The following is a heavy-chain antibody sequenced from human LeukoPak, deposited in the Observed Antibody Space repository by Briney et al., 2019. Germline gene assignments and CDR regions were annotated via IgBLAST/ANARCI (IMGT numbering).Heavy chain of an antibody. D-gene: IGHD3-10*01. J-gene: IGHJ4*02. Sequence: GGSLRLSCAASGFTFSSDAMSWVRQAPGKGLEWVSAITDSGGDTYHADSVKGRFTISRDNSKNTVYLQMNSLRVEDTAVYYCAKGSRGSRPYYFDFWGQEILVTVSS. V-gene: IGHV3-23*01. CDR3: AKGSRGSRPYYFDF. CDR1: GFTFSSDA. CDR2: ITDSGGDT.